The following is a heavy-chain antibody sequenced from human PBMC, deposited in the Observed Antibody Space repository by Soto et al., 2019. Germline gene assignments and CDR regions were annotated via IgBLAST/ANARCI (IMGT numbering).Heavy chain of an antibody. CDR3: AIDPGRTVSDTSVQDDDY. CDR1: GFTFSSYA. Sequence: PGGSLRLSCAASGFTFSSYAMHWVRQAPGKGLEWVAVISYDGSNKYYADSVKGRFTISRDNSKNTLYLQMNSLRAEDTAVYYCAIDPGRTVSDTSVQDDDYWGQGTLVTVS. CDR2: ISYDGSNK. J-gene: IGHJ4*02. V-gene: IGHV3-30-3*01. D-gene: IGHD2-2*01.